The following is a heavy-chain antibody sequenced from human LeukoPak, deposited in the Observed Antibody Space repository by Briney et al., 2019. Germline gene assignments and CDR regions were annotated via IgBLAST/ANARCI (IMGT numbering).Heavy chain of an antibody. CDR2: INPSGGST. CDR1: GYTFTSYY. Sequence: ASVKVSCKASGYTFTSYYMHWVRQAPGQGLEWMGIINPSGGSTSYAQKFQGRVTMTRDTSTSTVYMELSSLRSEDTAVYYCARGAEMATIDDDAFDIWGQGTIVTVSS. J-gene: IGHJ3*02. V-gene: IGHV1-46*01. CDR3: ARGAEMATIDDDAFDI. D-gene: IGHD5-24*01.